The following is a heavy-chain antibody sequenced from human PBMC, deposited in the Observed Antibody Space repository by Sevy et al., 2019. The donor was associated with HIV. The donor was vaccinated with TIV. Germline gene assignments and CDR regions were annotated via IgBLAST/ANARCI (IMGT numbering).Heavy chain of an antibody. D-gene: IGHD6-13*01. V-gene: IGHV3-64D*06. CDR3: VKEKDGSGYSRVPFDY. J-gene: IGHJ4*02. CDR2: ISSNGGST. Sequence: GGSLRLSCSASGFTFSSYAMHWVRQAPGKGLEYVSAISSNGGSTYYADSVKGRFTISRDNSKNTLYLQMSSLRAEDTAVYYCVKEKDGSGYSRVPFDYWGQGTLVTVSS. CDR1: GFTFSSYA.